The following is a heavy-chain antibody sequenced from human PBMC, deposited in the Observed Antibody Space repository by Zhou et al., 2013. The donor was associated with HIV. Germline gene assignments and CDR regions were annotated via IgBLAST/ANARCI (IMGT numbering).Heavy chain of an antibody. Sequence: QVQLVQSGAEVKKPGSSVKVSCKASGDTFSNYGITWVRQAPGQGLEWMGGIIPIFGTANYAQKFQGRVTISTDESMNTAYMELSSLRSDDTARYYCARDHYDFRWFDPWGQGTLVTVSS. CDR2: IIPIFGTA. V-gene: IGHV1-69*05. D-gene: IGHD3-3*01. CDR3: ARDHYDFRWFDP. CDR1: GDTFSNYG. J-gene: IGHJ5*02.